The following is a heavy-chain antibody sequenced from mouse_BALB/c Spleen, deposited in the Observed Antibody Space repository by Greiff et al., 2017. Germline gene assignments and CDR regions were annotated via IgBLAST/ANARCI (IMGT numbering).Heavy chain of an antibody. Sequence: EVQVVESGGGLVKPGGSLKLSCAASGFTFSSYAMSWVRQSPEKRLEWVAEISSGGSYTYYPDTVTGRFTISRDNAKNTLYLEMSSLRSEDTAMYYCARHYYGSPTYAMDYWGQGTAVTVAS. CDR2: ISSGGSYT. J-gene: IGHJ4*01. CDR1: GFTFSSYA. V-gene: IGHV5-9-4*01. CDR3: ARHYYGSPTYAMDY. D-gene: IGHD1-1*01.